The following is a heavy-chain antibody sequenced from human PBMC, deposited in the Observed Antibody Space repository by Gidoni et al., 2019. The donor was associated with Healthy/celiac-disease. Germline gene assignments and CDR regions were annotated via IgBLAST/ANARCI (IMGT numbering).Heavy chain of an antibody. CDR2: ISSSSSYT. J-gene: IGHJ4*02. V-gene: IGHV3-11*06. CDR3: ARVSFGWLQSPFDY. CDR1: GFTFSDYY. Sequence: QVQLVEAGGGLVKPGGSLRLYCAASGFTFSDYYMSWIRQAPGKGLEWVSYISSSSSYTNYADSVKGRFTISRDNAKNSLYLQMNSLRAEDTAVYYCARVSFGWLQSPFDYWGQGTLVTVSS. D-gene: IGHD3-3*01.